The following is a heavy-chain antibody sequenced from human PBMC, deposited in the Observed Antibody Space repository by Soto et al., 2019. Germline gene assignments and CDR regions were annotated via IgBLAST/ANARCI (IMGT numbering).Heavy chain of an antibody. V-gene: IGHV4-59*08. D-gene: IGHD5-18*01. CDR2: IYYRGST. Sequence: QVQLQESGPGLVKPSETLALTCTVSGASISSYYWSWMRQPPGKGLELIGYIYYRGSTNYNPSLNSRVTISVDTSKIHFSLKLSSVTAADTAVYYCARRYGSCFDYWGQGTLVTVSS. J-gene: IGHJ4*02. CDR1: GASISSYY. CDR3: ARRYGSCFDY.